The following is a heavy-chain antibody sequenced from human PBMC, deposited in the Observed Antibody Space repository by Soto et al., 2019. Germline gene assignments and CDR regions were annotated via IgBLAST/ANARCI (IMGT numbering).Heavy chain of an antibody. V-gene: IGHV3-7*03. CDR3: ARYGAVAGTGDWYFDL. D-gene: IGHD6-19*01. CDR1: GFTFSSYW. J-gene: IGHJ2*01. Sequence: PGESLKISCAASGFTFSSYWMSWVRQAPGKGPEWVATIKQDESEKYYVDSVKGRFTVSRDNAKNSLYLQMNSLRGEDTAVYYCARYGAVAGTGDWYFDLWGRGTLVTVSS. CDR2: IKQDESEK.